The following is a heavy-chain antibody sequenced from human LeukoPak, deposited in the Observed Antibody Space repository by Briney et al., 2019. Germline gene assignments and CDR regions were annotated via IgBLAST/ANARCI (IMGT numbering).Heavy chain of an antibody. CDR1: GFTFSRYW. D-gene: IGHD6-13*01. CDR3: ARGSSWSLDY. CDR2: IKTVGSTT. V-gene: IGHV3-74*01. Sequence: QSGGSLRLSCAASGFTFSRYWMHWARQAPGKGLVWVSHIKTVGSTTSYADSVKGRFTVSRDNAKNTLYLQMNSLRVEDTAVYYCARGSSWSLDYWGQGTLVTVSS. J-gene: IGHJ4*02.